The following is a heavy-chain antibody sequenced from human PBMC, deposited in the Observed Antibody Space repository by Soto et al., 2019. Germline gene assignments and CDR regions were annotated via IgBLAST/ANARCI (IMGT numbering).Heavy chain of an antibody. Sequence: ESLKISYGASEFNCSSYARSWVRQAPGKGLEWVSAISGSGGSTYYADSVKGRFTISRDNSKNTLYLQMNSLRAEDTAVYYCAKGVYYYYGMDVWGQGTMVTVSS. J-gene: IGHJ6*02. CDR3: AKGVYYYYGMDV. CDR1: EFNCSSYA. CDR2: ISGSGGST. V-gene: IGHV3-23*01.